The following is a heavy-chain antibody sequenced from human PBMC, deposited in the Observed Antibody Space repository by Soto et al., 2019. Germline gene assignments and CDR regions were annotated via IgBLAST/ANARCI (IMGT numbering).Heavy chain of an antibody. CDR2: ISGSGGTT. D-gene: IGHD2-2*01. CDR3: AKPPPGVIVPAFYYYAMDV. CDR1: GFSFSSNA. V-gene: IGHV3-23*01. Sequence: EVELLESGGGLVEPGGSLGLSCSASGFSFSSNAMIWVRQAPGKGLEWVSTISGSGGTTYYADSVKGRFTISRDNSKNTLYLQMNSLRAEDTAVYYCAKPPPGVIVPAFYYYAMDVWGQGTTVTVSS. J-gene: IGHJ6*02.